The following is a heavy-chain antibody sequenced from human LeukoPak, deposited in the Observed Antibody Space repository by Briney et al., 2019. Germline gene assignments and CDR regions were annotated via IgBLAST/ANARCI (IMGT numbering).Heavy chain of an antibody. CDR3: ARRWPHSSGYYLFDY. V-gene: IGHV1-69*05. J-gene: IGHJ4*02. Sequence: SVKVSCKSSGGTFSSHGLSRVRQAPGQGLEWMGGIIPIFGTTNYAQNFQGRVTITMDESTSTAYMELSSLRPDDTAVYYCARRWPHSSGYYLFDYWGQGTLVTVSS. CDR1: GGTFSSHG. D-gene: IGHD3-22*01. CDR2: IIPIFGTT.